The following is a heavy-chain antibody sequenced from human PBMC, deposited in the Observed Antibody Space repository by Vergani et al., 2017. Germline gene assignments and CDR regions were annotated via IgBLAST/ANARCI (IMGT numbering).Heavy chain of an antibody. V-gene: IGHV1-8*01. CDR3: ARFPLGIAAAGDYYYGMDV. CDR2: MNPNSGNT. J-gene: IGHJ6*02. D-gene: IGHD6-13*01. Sequence: QVQLVQSGAEVKKPGASVKVSCKASGYTFTSYDINWVRQATGQGLEWMGWMNPNSGNTGYAQKFQGRVTMTRNTSISTAYMELSSLRSEDTAVYYCARFPLGIAAAGDYYYGMDVWGQGTTVTVSS. CDR1: GYTFTSYD.